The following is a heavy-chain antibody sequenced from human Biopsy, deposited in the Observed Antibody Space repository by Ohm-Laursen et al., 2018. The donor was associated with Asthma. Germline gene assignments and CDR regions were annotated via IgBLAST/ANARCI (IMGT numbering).Heavy chain of an antibody. Sequence: GATVKISCKASGGMFGNYAISWVRQAPGLGLEWMGGISPIFGSSNYAQRFQGRVTITADIFTRTVYMELSGLRFDDTAIYYCARPCPNRDILYYYYHMDVWGQGTTVTVSS. D-gene: IGHD3-3*02. J-gene: IGHJ6*02. CDR3: ARPCPNRDILYYYYHMDV. V-gene: IGHV1-69*06. CDR2: ISPIFGSS. CDR1: GGMFGNYA.